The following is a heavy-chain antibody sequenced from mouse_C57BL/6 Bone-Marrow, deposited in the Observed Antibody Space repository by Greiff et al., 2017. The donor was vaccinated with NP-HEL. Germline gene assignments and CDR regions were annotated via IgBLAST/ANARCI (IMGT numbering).Heavy chain of an antibody. J-gene: IGHJ2*01. V-gene: IGHV5-4*01. CDR3: AREDSSGLDY. CDR2: ISDGGSYT. D-gene: IGHD3-2*02. Sequence: DVHLVESGGGLVKPGGSLKLSCAASGFTFSSYAMSWVRQTPEKRLEWVATISDGGSYTYYPDNVKGRFTISRDNAKNNLYLQMSHLKSEDTAMYYCAREDSSGLDYWGQGTTLTVSS. CDR1: GFTFSSYA.